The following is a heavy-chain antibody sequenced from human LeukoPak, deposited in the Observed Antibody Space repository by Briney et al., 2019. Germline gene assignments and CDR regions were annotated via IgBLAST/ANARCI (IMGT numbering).Heavy chain of an antibody. J-gene: IGHJ3*02. V-gene: IGHV4-39*01. CDR2: IYYSGTT. D-gene: IGHD1-1*01. CDR1: GGSISSSSYY. CDR3: ARRTTGTHADAFDI. Sequence: PSETLSLTCTVSGGSISSSSYYWGWIRQPLGKGLEWIGSIYYSGTTYYNPSLKSRVTISVDTSKNQFSLKLSSVTATDTAVYYCARRTTGTHADAFDIWGQGTKVTVSS.